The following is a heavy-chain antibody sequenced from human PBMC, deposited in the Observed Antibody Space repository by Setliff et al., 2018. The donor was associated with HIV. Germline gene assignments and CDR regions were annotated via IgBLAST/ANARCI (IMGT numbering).Heavy chain of an antibody. Sequence: SETLSLTCTVSGGSISEYYWSWIRQPPGKGLEWIGYIDYSGSTNYNPSLKSRVTITRDTSASTAYMELSSLKSEDMAVYYCARGATYYNFWTAPPPIDYWGQGTPVTVSS. V-gene: IGHV4-59*01. CDR1: GGSISEYY. CDR3: ARGATYYNFWTAPPPIDY. CDR2: IDYSGST. D-gene: IGHD3-3*01. J-gene: IGHJ4*02.